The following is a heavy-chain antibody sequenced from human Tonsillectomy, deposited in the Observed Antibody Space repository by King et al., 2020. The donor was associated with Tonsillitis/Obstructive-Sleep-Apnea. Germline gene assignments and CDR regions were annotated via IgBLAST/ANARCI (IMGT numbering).Heavy chain of an antibody. D-gene: IGHD3-22*01. CDR2: ISGSGGST. V-gene: IGHV3-23*04. Sequence: VQLVESGGGLVQPGGSLRLSCAASGFTFSSYAMSWVRQAPGKGLEWVSAISGSGGSTYYADSVKGRFTISRDNSKNTLYLQMNSLRAEDTAVYYCAKTCLYYYDSSGFPAYWGQGTLVTVSS. J-gene: IGHJ4*02. CDR3: AKTCLYYYDSSGFPAY. CDR1: GFTFSSYA.